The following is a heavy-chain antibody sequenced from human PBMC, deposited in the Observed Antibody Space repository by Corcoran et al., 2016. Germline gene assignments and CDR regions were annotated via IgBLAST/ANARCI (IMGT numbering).Heavy chain of an antibody. CDR2: IYNSGST. V-gene: IGHV3-53*01. Sequence: EVQLVESGGGLIQPGGSLRLSCAAPGFTVSSNYMNWVRQDPGKGLEWVSVIYNSGSTYYADSVKGRFTISRDNSKNTLYLQMNSLRAEDTALYYCARSGYTYGLYFDYWGQGSLVTVSS. D-gene: IGHD5-18*01. CDR1: GFTVSSNY. CDR3: ARSGYTYGLYFDY. J-gene: IGHJ4*02.